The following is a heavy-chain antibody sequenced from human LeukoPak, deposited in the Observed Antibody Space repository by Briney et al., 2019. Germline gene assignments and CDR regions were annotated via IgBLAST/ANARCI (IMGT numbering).Heavy chain of an antibody. J-gene: IGHJ3*02. CDR3: TRSDGYGLVGI. D-gene: IGHD3-10*01. V-gene: IGHV4-38-2*02. Sequence: SETLSLTCTVPGYSISSGYYWGWIRQPPGKTLEWIGSIYSSGSTYYTPSLKSRVIILFDTAKNHFSLNLSSVTAADTAVYYCTRSDGYGLVGIWGQGTMVTVSS. CDR2: IYSSGST. CDR1: GYSISSGYY.